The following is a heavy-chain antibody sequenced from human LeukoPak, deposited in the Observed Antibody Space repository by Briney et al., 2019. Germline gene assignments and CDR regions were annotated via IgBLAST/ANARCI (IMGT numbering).Heavy chain of an antibody. V-gene: IGHV1-2*02. CDR3: ARSYNCNFWSGNPKSPYYFDS. CDR2: INPNTGGT. D-gene: IGHD3-3*01. CDR1: GYAFTGYY. J-gene: IGHJ4*02. Sequence: ASVKVSCKAWGYAFTGYYIHWLRQAPGQGLEWMGWINPNTGGTNYAQKFQGRVTVTRDTSISTAYMELSRLRSDDTAVYYCARSYNCNFWSGNPKSPYYFDSWGQGTLVTVSS.